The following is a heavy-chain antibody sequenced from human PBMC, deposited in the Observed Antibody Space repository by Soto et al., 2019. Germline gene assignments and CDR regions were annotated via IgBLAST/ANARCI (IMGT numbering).Heavy chain of an antibody. CDR3: ARSPYSSGYYYAIDY. J-gene: IGHJ4*02. D-gene: IGHD3-22*01. CDR1: GYTFTGYY. V-gene: IGHV1-46*01. CDR2: INPSSGST. Sequence: ASVKVSCKASGYTFTGYYKHWVRQAPGQGLEWMGWINPSSGSTTYAQKFQGRVTMTRDTSTSTVYMDLSSLRSEDTAVYYCARSPYSSGYYYAIDYWGQGTQVTVSS.